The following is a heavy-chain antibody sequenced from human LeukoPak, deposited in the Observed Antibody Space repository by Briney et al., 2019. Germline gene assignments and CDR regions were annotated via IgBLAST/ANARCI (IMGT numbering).Heavy chain of an antibody. CDR1: GGSFSGYY. J-gene: IGHJ4*02. CDR3: ARVTGYMVEDYFDS. D-gene: IGHD6-13*01. V-gene: IGHV4-34*01. Sequence: SETLSLTCAVYGGSFSGYYWSWIRQPPGKGLEWIGEINHSGSTDYNPSLKSRVTISVDTSKNQFSLKLSSVTAADTAVYYCARVTGYMVEDYFDSWGQGTLVTVSS. CDR2: INHSGST.